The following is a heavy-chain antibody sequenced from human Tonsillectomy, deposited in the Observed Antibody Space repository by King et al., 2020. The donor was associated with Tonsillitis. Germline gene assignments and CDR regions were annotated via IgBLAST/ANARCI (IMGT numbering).Heavy chain of an antibody. CDR3: ARIRRSSSWYDYYYMDV. CDR1: GFSLSTSGMC. Sequence: TLKESGPALVKPTQTLTLTCTFSGFSLSTSGMCVSWIRQPPGNALEWLARIDWDDDEYYSTSLKTRLTISKDTSKKQVVLTMTNMDPVDTATYYCARIRRSSSWYDYYYMDVWGKGTTVTVSS. D-gene: IGHD6-13*01. CDR2: IDWDDDE. J-gene: IGHJ6*03. V-gene: IGHV2-70*11.